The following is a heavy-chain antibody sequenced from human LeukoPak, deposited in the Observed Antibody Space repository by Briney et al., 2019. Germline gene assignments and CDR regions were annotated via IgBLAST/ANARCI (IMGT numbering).Heavy chain of an antibody. J-gene: IGHJ5*02. D-gene: IGHD1-26*01. CDR2: ISSSGSTI. Sequence: GGSLRLSCAASGFTFSSYEMNWVRQAPGKGLEWVSYISSSGSTIYYADSVKGRFTISRDNAKNSLYLQMNSLRAEDTAVYYCAREVGGSPNWFDPWGQGTLVTVSS. V-gene: IGHV3-48*03. CDR3: AREVGGSPNWFDP. CDR1: GFTFSSYE.